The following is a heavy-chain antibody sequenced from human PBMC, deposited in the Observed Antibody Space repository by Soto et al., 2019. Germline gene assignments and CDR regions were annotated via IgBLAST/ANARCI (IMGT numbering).Heavy chain of an antibody. CDR3: AKSGPNRYRRGWYRPRDWYFDL. D-gene: IGHD6-19*01. CDR1: GFTFSSYA. V-gene: IGHV3-23*01. J-gene: IGHJ2*01. Sequence: EVQLLESGGGLVQPGGSLRLSCAASGFTFSSYAMSWVRQAPGKGLEWVSAISGSGGSTYYADSVKGRFTISRDNSKNTLYLQMNSLRAEDTAVYYCAKSGPNRYRRGWYRPRDWYFDLWGRGTLVPVSS. CDR2: ISGSGGST.